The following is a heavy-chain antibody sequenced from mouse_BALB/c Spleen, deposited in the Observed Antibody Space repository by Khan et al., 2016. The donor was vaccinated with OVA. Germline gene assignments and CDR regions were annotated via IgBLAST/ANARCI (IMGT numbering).Heavy chain of an antibody. J-gene: IGHJ2*01. Sequence: EVELVESGGGLVPPGGSRTLSCAASGFSFSRFGMHWVRQAPEKGLEGVAYTSSGSSTIYYVDTVKGRFTIARYNPKNTLYLQMTMLSTEDTAMYYCARDSNFDYWGQGTTLTDSS. CDR3: ARDSNFDY. V-gene: IGHV5-17*02. CDR1: GFSFSRFG. CDR2: TSSGSSTI.